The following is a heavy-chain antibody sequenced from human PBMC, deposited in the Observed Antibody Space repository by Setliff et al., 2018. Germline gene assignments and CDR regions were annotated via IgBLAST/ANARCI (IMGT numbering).Heavy chain of an antibody. J-gene: IGHJ1*01. D-gene: IGHD6-19*01. CDR1: GFTFSRYS. CDR2: ISKSSSYI. Sequence: GGSLRLSCAASGFTFSRYSMTWVRQAPGKGLEWVSSISKSSSYIYYADSVKGRFAVSRDNADNSLYLQMNSLRAEDTAVYYCAKDSSGWPHSLISYFQHWGQGTLVTVSS. CDR3: AKDSSGWPHSLISYFQH. V-gene: IGHV3-21*04.